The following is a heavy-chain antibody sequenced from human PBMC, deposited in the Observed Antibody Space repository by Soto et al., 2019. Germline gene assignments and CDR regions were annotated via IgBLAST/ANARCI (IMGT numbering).Heavy chain of an antibody. CDR3: TKYTYTSRYSYFGMDV. V-gene: IGHV3-49*03. Sequence: GGSLRLSCTGSGFTFGDYAMSWSRQAPGKGLEWVGVIRSKAYGETTDYAASVKGRFTIFRDDSKSIAYLQMSSLQTEDTGVYYCTKYTYTSRYSYFGMDVWGQGTTVTSP. CDR1: GFTFGDYA. J-gene: IGHJ6*02. D-gene: IGHD2-15*01. CDR2: IRSKAYGETT.